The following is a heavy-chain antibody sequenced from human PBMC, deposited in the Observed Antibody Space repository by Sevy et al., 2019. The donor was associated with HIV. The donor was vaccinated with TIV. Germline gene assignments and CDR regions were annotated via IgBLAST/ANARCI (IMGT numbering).Heavy chain of an antibody. CDR1: GFTFNSYW. CDR2: IKQDGSEK. CDR3: AREGSPYDTYYYYYGMDV. Sequence: GGSLRLSCAASGFTFNSYWMSWVRQAPGKGLEWVANIKQDGSEKYYVDSLKGRFTISRDNSQNSLLLQMNSLRAEDTAVYYCAREGSPYDTYYYYYGMDVWGQGTTVTVSS. J-gene: IGHJ6*02. D-gene: IGHD5-12*01. V-gene: IGHV3-7*01.